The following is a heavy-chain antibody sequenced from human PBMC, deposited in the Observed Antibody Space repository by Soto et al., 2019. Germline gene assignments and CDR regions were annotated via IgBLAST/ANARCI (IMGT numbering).Heavy chain of an antibody. CDR2: IDADGSST. D-gene: IGHD2-2*02. CDR3: ARASVRICSSTSCYTEPRGMDV. CDR1: AFTFSSYW. Sequence: PGGSLRLSCGASAFTFSSYWMHWVRQAPGKGLLCVSRIDADGSSTSYADSVKGRFTISRDNAKNTLYLQLNSLRAEDTAVYYCARASVRICSSTSCYTEPRGMDVWGQGTTVTVYS. J-gene: IGHJ6*02. V-gene: IGHV3-74*01.